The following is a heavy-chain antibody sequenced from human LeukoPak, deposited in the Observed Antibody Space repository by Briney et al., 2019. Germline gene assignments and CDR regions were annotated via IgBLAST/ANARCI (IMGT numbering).Heavy chain of an antibody. Sequence: GGSLRLSCAASGFTFSSYGMHWVRQAPGKGLEWVSYISSSSSTIYYADSVKGRFTISRDNAKNSLYLQMNSLRAEDTAVYYCARAARDGYWGQGTLVTVSS. J-gene: IGHJ4*02. CDR2: ISSSSSTI. CDR3: ARAARDGY. CDR1: GFTFSSYG. D-gene: IGHD5-24*01. V-gene: IGHV3-48*01.